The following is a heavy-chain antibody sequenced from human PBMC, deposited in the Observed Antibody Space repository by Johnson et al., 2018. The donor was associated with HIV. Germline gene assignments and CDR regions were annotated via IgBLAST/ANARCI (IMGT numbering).Heavy chain of an antibody. Sequence: QVQLVESGGGLVQPGGSLRLSCEASGLTITNDYMSWVRQAPGKGLEWVSAISGSGGSTYYADSVKDRFTISRDNAKNSLYLQMNSLRAEDTAVYYCAIDRLWFGESDAFDIWGQGTMVTVSS. D-gene: IGHD3-10*01. CDR1: GLTITNDY. J-gene: IGHJ3*02. V-gene: IGHV3-11*04. CDR3: AIDRLWFGESDAFDI. CDR2: ISGSGGST.